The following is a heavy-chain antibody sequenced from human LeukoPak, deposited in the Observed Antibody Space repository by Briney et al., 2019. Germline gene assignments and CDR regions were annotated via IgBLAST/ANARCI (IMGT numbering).Heavy chain of an antibody. CDR2: IYYSGST. V-gene: IGHV4-59*01. CDR1: GGSISSYY. Sequence: SETLSLTCTVSGGSISSYYWSWIRQPPGKGLEWIGYIYYSGSTNYNPSLKSRVTISVDTSKNQFYLKLSSVTAADTAVYYCARVKYGDYEVPYYMDVWGKGTTVTVSS. CDR3: ARVKYGDYEVPYYMDV. D-gene: IGHD4-17*01. J-gene: IGHJ6*03.